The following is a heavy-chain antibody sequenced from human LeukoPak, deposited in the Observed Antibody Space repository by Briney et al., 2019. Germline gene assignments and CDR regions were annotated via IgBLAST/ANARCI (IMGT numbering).Heavy chain of an antibody. CDR2: INHSGST. J-gene: IGHJ4*02. Sequence: SETLSLTCAVYGGSFSGYYWSWTRQPPGKGLEWIGEINHSGSTNYNPSLKSRVTISVDTSKNQFSLKLSSVTAADTAVYYCARAMAFDYWGQGTLVTVSS. CDR1: GGSFSGYY. CDR3: ARAMAFDY. D-gene: IGHD3-10*01. V-gene: IGHV4-34*01.